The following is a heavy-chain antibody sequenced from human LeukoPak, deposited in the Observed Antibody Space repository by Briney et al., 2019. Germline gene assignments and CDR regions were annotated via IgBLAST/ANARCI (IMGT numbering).Heavy chain of an antibody. V-gene: IGHV4-59*08. J-gene: IGHJ4*02. CDR2: IYYSGST. CDR1: GGSISSYY. D-gene: IGHD5-18*01. Sequence: SETLSLTFTVSGGSISSYYWSWIRQPPGKGLEWIGYIYYSGSTNYNPSLKSRVTISVDTSKNQFSLKLSSVTAADTAVYYCARQGYSYGLPIDYWGQGTLVTVSS. CDR3: ARQGYSYGLPIDY.